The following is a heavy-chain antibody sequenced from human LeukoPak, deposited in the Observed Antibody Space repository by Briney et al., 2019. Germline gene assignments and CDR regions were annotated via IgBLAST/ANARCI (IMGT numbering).Heavy chain of an antibody. CDR1: GFSFNNYD. CDR2: IDSAGDT. Sequence: GGSLRLSCAASGFSFNNYDIHWVRQASGKGLEWVSAIDSAGDTYYPGSVKGRFTISRDNAKNSVYLQMNSLRVEDTAVYCCANSLLGGQGTLVTVSS. V-gene: IGHV3-13*01. J-gene: IGHJ4*02. D-gene: IGHD2-21*01. CDR3: ANSLL.